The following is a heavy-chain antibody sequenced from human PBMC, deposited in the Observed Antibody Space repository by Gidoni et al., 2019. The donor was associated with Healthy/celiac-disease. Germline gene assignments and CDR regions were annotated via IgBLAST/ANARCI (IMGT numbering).Heavy chain of an antibody. CDR2: ISWNSGSI. J-gene: IGHJ4*02. CDR3: AKADVEMATIDYFDY. Sequence: EVQLVESGGGLVQPGRSLRLSCAASGFTFDDYAMHWVRQAPGKGLEWVSGISWNSGSIGYADSVKGRFTISRDNAKNSLYLQMNSLRAEDTALYYCAKADVEMATIDYFDYWGQGTLVTVSS. V-gene: IGHV3-9*01. D-gene: IGHD5-12*01. CDR1: GFTFDDYA.